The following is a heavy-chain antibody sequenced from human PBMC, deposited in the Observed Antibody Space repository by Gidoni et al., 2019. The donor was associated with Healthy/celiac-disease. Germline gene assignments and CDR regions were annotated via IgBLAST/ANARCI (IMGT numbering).Heavy chain of an antibody. CDR2: IYHSGST. V-gene: IGHV4-4*02. D-gene: IGHD6-13*01. J-gene: IGHJ4*02. CDR3: ASLQGPIAAAGTFDY. Sequence: WSWVRQPPGKGLEWIGEIYHSGSTNYNPSPKSRVTISVDKPKNQFSLKLSSVTAADTAVYYCASLQGPIAAAGTFDYWGQGTLVTVSS.